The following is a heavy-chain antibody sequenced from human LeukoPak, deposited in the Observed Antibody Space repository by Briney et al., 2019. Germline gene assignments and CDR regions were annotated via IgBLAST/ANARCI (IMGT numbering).Heavy chain of an antibody. J-gene: IGHJ4*02. Sequence: SETLSLTCTVSGVSISSYYWSWIRQPAGKGLEWIGRIYTSGSTNYNPSLKSRVTMSVDTSKNQFSLKLSSVTAADTAVYYCARGGYYYGSGSHGLPDYWGQGTLVTVSS. CDR3: ARGGYYYGSGSHGLPDY. CDR2: IYTSGST. V-gene: IGHV4-4*07. D-gene: IGHD3-10*01. CDR1: GVSISSYY.